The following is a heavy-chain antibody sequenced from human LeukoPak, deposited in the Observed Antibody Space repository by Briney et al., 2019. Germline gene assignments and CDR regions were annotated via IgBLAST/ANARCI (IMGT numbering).Heavy chain of an antibody. D-gene: IGHD3-10*01. CDR3: AKMGSGSYSSFDI. CDR2: ISGRSTST. J-gene: IGHJ3*02. V-gene: IGHV3-23*01. Sequence: GGSLRLSCAASGFTFNSYAMSWVRQAPGKGLEWVSGISGRSTSTYYADSVKGRFTISRDNSKSTVYLQVNSLRAEDTAVYYCAKMGSGSYSSFDIWGQGTMVTVSS. CDR1: GFTFNSYA.